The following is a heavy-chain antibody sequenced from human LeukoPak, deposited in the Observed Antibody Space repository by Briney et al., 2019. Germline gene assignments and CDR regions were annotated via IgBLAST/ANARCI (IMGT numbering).Heavy chain of an antibody. Sequence: PGGSLRLSCAASGFTFSTYSMSWVRQAPGKGLEWVSSISGSSTYIYYADSVKGRFTISRDNAKNSLYLQMNSLRAEDTAVYYCGRGPQQLVYSLHYWGQGTLVTVS. CDR2: ISGSSTYI. J-gene: IGHJ4*02. V-gene: IGHV3-21*01. D-gene: IGHD6-13*01. CDR1: GFTFSTYS. CDR3: GRGPQQLVYSLHY.